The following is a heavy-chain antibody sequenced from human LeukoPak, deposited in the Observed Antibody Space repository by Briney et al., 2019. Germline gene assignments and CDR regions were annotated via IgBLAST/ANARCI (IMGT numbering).Heavy chain of an antibody. Sequence: SETLSLTCTVSGGSISSSSYYWGWIRQPPGKGLEWIGSIYYRGSTYYNPSLKSRVTISVDTSKNQFSLKLSSVTAADTAVYYCATYGGNSFWFDPWGQGTLVTVSS. CDR3: ATYGGNSFWFDP. CDR1: GGSISSSSYY. D-gene: IGHD4-23*01. V-gene: IGHV4-39*07. J-gene: IGHJ5*02. CDR2: IYYRGST.